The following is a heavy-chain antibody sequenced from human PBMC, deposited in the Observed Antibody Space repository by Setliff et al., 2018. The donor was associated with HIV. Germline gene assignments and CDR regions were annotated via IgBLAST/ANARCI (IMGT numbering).Heavy chain of an antibody. V-gene: IGHV3-23*01. D-gene: IGHD3-3*01. Sequence: GSLRLSCAASGFTFNNYAMSRVRQAPGKRLEWVSTISNSGDSTFHVDSVKGRFTISRDNSKNTVYLQMNSLRAEDTAVYYCAKGSGKITIYYYYMDVWGKGTTVTVSS. CDR3: AKGSGKITIYYYYMDV. J-gene: IGHJ6*03. CDR1: GFTFNNYA. CDR2: ISNSGDST.